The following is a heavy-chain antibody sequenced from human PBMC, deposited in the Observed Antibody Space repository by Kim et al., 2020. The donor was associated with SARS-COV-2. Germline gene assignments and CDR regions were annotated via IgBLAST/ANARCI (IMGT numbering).Heavy chain of an antibody. J-gene: IGHJ4*02. CDR3: AVMITFGGVIVIRGIDY. CDR2: IIPIFGTA. V-gene: IGHV1-69*13. Sequence: SVKVSCKASGGTFSSYAISWVRQAPGQGLEWMGGIIPIFGTANYAQKFQGRVTITADESTSTAYMELSSLRSEDTAVYYCAVMITFGGVIVIRGIDYWGQGTLVTVSS. D-gene: IGHD3-16*02. CDR1: GGTFSSYA.